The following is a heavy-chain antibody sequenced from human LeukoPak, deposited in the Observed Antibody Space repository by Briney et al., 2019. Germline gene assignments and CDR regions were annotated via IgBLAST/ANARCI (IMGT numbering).Heavy chain of an antibody. CDR1: GFTFSSYA. Sequence: AGGSLRLSCAASGFTFSSYAMSWVRQAPGKGLEWVSAISGSGGSTYYADSVKGRFTISKDNSKNTLYLQMNSLRAEDTAVYYCAKVFDPQYTVTGFDPWGQGTLVTVSS. CDR3: AKVFDPQYTVTGFDP. V-gene: IGHV3-23*01. D-gene: IGHD4-17*01. CDR2: ISGSGGST. J-gene: IGHJ5*02.